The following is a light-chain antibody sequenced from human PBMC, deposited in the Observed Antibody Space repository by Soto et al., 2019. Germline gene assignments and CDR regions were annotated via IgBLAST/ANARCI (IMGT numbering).Light chain of an antibody. CDR1: QSISSY. CDR2: SAS. J-gene: IGKJ4*01. CDR3: QQTYTTPLS. V-gene: IGKV1-39*01. Sequence: DIQMTQSPSSLSASVGDRVTITCRASQSISSYLNWYQQKPGKAPKLLIYSASSLQSGVPSRFSGSGGSGTDFTLTISSLQPEDFATYYCQQTYTTPLSFGGGTKVDIK.